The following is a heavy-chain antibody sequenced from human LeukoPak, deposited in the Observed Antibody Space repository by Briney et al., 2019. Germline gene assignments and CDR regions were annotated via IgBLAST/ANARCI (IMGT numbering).Heavy chain of an antibody. J-gene: IGHJ4*02. Sequence: SVKVSCKASGYTFTGYYMHWVRQAPGQGLEWMGWINPNSGGTNYAQKFQGRVTMTRDTSISTAYMELSRLRSDDTAVYYCARGVWFGELLSPDYWGQGTLVTVSS. V-gene: IGHV1-2*02. CDR3: ARGVWFGELLSPDY. D-gene: IGHD3-10*01. CDR1: GYTFTGYY. CDR2: INPNSGGT.